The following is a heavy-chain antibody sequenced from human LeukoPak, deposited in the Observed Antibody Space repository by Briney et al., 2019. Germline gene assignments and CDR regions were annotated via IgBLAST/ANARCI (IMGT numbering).Heavy chain of an antibody. V-gene: IGHV1-24*01. CDR2: FDPEDGET. D-gene: IGHD3-22*01. J-gene: IGHJ4*02. CDR1: GYTXTELS. CDR3: ASLDYDSSGYYNDY. Sequence: ASVKVSCKVSGYTXTELSMHRVRQAPGKGLEWMGGFDPEDGETIYAQKFQGRVTMTEDTSTDTAYMELSSLRSEDTAVYYCASLDYDSSGYYNDYWGQGTLVTVSS.